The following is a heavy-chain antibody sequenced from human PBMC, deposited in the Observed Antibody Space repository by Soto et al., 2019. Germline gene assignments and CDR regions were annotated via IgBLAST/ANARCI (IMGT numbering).Heavy chain of an antibody. Sequence: QVQLVQSGAEVKKPGASVKVSCKASGYTFTSYDINWVRQATGQGLEWMGWMNPNSGNTGYAQKFQGRVTMTRNTSISTAYMELSSLRSEDTAVYYCARGPTTVTTYYYYYYMDVWGKGTTVIVSS. J-gene: IGHJ6*03. D-gene: IGHD4-17*01. CDR3: ARGPTTVTTYYYYYYMDV. V-gene: IGHV1-8*01. CDR2: MNPNSGNT. CDR1: GYTFTSYD.